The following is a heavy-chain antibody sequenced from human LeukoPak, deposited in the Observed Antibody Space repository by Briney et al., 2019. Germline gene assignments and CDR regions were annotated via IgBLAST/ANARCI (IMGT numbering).Heavy chain of an antibody. CDR1: GYTFTSSG. Sequence: ASVKFSCKASGYTFTSSGISWARQATGQGLEWMGWISAYNGNTNYAQKLQGRVTMTTDTSTSTAYMELRSLRSDDTAVYYCARDSLFDYWGQGTLVTVSS. CDR2: ISAYNGNT. V-gene: IGHV1-18*01. CDR3: ARDSLFDY. J-gene: IGHJ4*02.